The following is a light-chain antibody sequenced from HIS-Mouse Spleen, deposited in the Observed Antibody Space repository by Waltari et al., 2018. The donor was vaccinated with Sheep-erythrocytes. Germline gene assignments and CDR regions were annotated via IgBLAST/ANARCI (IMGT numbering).Light chain of an antibody. J-gene: IGLJ1*01. CDR3: CSYAGSYNHV. V-gene: IGLV2-11*01. CDR2: DVI. Sequence: QSALTQPRSVSGSPGQSVTISCPGTSSDVGGYHYVSWYQQHPGKAPKLMIYDVIKRPSGVPDRFSGSKSGNTASLTISGLQAEDEADYYCCSYAGSYNHVFATGTKVTVL. CDR1: SSDVGGYHY.